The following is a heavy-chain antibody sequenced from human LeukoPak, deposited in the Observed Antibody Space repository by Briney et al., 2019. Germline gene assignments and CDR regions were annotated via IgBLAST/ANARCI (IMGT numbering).Heavy chain of an antibody. CDR1: GYTFTSYD. D-gene: IGHD3-3*01. Sequence: ASVKVSCKASGYTFTSYDINWVRQAPGQGLEWMGIINPSGGSTSYAQKFQGRVTMTRDTSTSTVYMELSSLRSEDTAVYYCARDGRITIFGVVPREMATIAYWGQGTLVTVSS. CDR3: ARDGRITIFGVVPREMATIAY. CDR2: INPSGGST. V-gene: IGHV1-46*01. J-gene: IGHJ4*02.